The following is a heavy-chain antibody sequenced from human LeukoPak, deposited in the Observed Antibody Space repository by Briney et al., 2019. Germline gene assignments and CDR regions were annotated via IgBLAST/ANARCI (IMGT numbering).Heavy chain of an antibody. CDR3: ARVGNYYDSKPNWFDP. Sequence: SETLSLTCAVYGGSFSGYYWSWIRQPPGKGLEWIGEINHSGSTNYNPTLKSRVTISVDTSKNRFSLKLSSVTAADTAVYYCARVGNYYDSKPNWFDPWGQGTLVTVSS. CDR2: INHSGST. CDR1: GGSFSGYY. V-gene: IGHV4-34*01. J-gene: IGHJ5*02. D-gene: IGHD3-22*01.